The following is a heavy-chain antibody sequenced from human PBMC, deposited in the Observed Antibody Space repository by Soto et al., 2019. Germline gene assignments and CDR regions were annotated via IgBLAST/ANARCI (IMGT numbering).Heavy chain of an antibody. V-gene: IGHV2-5*02. CDR3: AHRVLRTVFGLVTTTAIYFDF. Sequence: QITLNESGPTPVKPRQTLTLTCTFSGFSLTTSGVGVGWIRQSPGKAPEWLALIYWDDDKRYSPSLKSRLTITQDNSKNLVVLTMADLDPADTATYYCAHRVLRTVFGLVTTTAIYFDFWGQGTPVAVSS. D-gene: IGHD3-3*01. CDR2: IYWDDDK. J-gene: IGHJ4*02. CDR1: GFSLTTSGVG.